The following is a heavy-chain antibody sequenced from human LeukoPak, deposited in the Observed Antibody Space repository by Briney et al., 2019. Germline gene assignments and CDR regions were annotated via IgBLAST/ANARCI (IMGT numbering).Heavy chain of an antibody. V-gene: IGHV1-2*02. Sequence: ASVKVSCKASGYTFTGYYMHWVRQAPGQGLEWMGWINPNSGGTNYAQKFQGRVTMTRDTSISTAYMELSRLRSDDTAVYYCARVSHHWEEGFDPWGQGTLVTVSS. CDR2: INPNSGGT. D-gene: IGHD1-26*01. CDR3: ARVSHHWEEGFDP. CDR1: GYTFTGYY. J-gene: IGHJ5*02.